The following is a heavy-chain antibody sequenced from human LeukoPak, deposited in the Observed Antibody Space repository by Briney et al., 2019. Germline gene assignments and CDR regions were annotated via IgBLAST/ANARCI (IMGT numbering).Heavy chain of an antibody. J-gene: IGHJ4*02. CDR1: GGSISSSSYY. V-gene: IGHV4-39*07. CDR3: ASDVDTAMGTTFDY. CDR2: IYYSGST. D-gene: IGHD5-18*01. Sequence: PSETLSLTCTVSGGSISSSSYYWGWIRQPPGKGLEWIGSIYYSGSTYYNPSLKSRVTISVDTSKNQFSLKLSSVTAADTAVYYCASDVDTAMGTTFDYWGQGTLVTVSS.